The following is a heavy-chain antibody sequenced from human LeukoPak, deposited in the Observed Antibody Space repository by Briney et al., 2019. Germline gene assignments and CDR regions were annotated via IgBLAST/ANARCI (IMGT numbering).Heavy chain of an antibody. CDR1: GFTFSKTW. V-gene: IGHV3-7*01. CDR3: AKDRVGGALEF. Sequence: PGGSLRLSCAASGFTFSKTWMSWVRQAPGKGLEWVACIMEDGSVQKYVDSVRGRFTISRDNARNSVYLQMNSLRIEDTAVYYCAKDRVGGALEFWGQGTLAIVSS. D-gene: IGHD2-21*01. J-gene: IGHJ4*02. CDR2: IMEDGSVQ.